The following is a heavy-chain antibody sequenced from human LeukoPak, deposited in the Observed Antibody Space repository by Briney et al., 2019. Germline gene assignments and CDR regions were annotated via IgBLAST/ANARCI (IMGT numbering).Heavy chain of an antibody. CDR3: ARVPVGATTVFDY. D-gene: IGHD1-26*01. J-gene: IGHJ4*02. V-gene: IGHV4-61*01. Sequence: TTSETLSLTCTVSGGSVSSGSYYWSWIRQPPGKGLGWIGYIYYSGSTNYNPSLKSRVTISVDTSKNQFSLKLSSVTAADTAVYYCARVPVGATTVFDYWGQGSLVTVSS. CDR1: GGSVSSGSYY. CDR2: IYYSGST.